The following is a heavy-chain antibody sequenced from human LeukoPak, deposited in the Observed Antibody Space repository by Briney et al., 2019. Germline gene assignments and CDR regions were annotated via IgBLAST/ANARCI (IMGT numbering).Heavy chain of an antibody. CDR2: ISAYNGNT. D-gene: IGHD5-12*01. CDR3: ARDQEWLRSYYFDY. J-gene: IGHJ4*02. V-gene: IGHV1-18*01. Sequence: ASVKVSCKASGYTFTSYGISWVRQAPGQGLEWMGWISAYNGNTNYAQKLQGRVTMTTDTSTSTAYMELRRLRSDDTAVYYCARDQEWLRSYYFDYWGQGTLVTVSS. CDR1: GYTFTSYG.